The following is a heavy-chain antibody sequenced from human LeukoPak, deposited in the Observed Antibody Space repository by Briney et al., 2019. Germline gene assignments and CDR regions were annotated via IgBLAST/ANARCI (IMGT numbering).Heavy chain of an antibody. CDR3: AKGGAYDSSGYYFVYFY. D-gene: IGHD3-22*01. Sequence: GGSLRPSCAASGFTFSSYAMSWVRQAPGKGLEGVSAISGSGGSTYYADSVKGRFTISRDNSKNTLYLQMNSLRAEDTAVYYCAKGGAYDSSGYYFVYFYWGQGTLATVSS. CDR1: GFTFSSYA. J-gene: IGHJ4*02. CDR2: ISGSGGST. V-gene: IGHV3-23*01.